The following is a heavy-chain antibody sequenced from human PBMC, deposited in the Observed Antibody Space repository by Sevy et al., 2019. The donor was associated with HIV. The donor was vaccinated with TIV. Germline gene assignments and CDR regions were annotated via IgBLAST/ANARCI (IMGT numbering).Heavy chain of an antibody. CDR1: GFTFSSYS. CDR3: ARDRGVARTRDFDY. J-gene: IGHJ4*02. D-gene: IGHD5-12*01. Sequence: GGSLRLSCATSGFTFSSYSMHWVRQAPGKGLEWVSLIWFHGTKEYYSDSVKGRFTVSRDNSKNTLYLQLTSLRPEDTAVYYCARDRGVARTRDFDYWGQGTLVTVSS. V-gene: IGHV3-33*01. CDR2: IWFHGTKE.